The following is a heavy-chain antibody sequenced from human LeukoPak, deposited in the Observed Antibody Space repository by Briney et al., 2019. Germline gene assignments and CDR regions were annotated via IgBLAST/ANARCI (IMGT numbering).Heavy chain of an antibody. J-gene: IGHJ3*02. CDR1: GSTFSSYA. D-gene: IGHD6-13*01. CDR2: ISYVGSNK. Sequence: PGRSLRLSCAASGSTFSSYAMHWVRQAPGKGLEWVAVISYVGSNKYYADSVKGRFTISRDNSKNTLYLQMNSLRAEDTAVYYCARGLYSSSWYEPAFDIWGQGTMVTVSS. V-gene: IGHV3-30-3*01. CDR3: ARGLYSSSWYEPAFDI.